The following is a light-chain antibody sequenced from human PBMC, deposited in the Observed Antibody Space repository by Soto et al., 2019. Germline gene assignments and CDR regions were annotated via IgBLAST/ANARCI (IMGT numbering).Light chain of an antibody. V-gene: IGKV2D-29*01. Sequence: DLVMTQTPLSLSVTPGQPASMSCTSSESLLHGDGKTYLYWYLQKPGQPPQLLIYEVSNRFSGVPDRFSGSGSGTDFTLKISRVEPDDVGVYYCVQTYHLPLTFGGGTKVEIK. J-gene: IGKJ4*01. CDR1: ESLLHGDGKTY. CDR3: VQTYHLPLT. CDR2: EVS.